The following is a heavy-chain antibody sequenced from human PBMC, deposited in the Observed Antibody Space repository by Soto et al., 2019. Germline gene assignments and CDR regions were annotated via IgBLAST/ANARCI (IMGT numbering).Heavy chain of an antibody. CDR1: GFTFSSYG. Sequence: GGSLRLSCAASGFTFSSYGMHWVRQAPGRGLEWVSYISSSGSTIYHADSVKGRFTISRDNAKNSLYLQMNSLRAEDTAVYYCARVYGDFYYYYYYMDVWGKGTTVTVSS. J-gene: IGHJ6*03. V-gene: IGHV3-48*04. CDR2: ISSSGSTI. CDR3: ARVYGDFYYYYYYMDV. D-gene: IGHD4-17*01.